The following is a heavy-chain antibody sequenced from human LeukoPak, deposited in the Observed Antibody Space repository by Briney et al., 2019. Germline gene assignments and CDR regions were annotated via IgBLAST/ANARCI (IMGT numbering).Heavy chain of an antibody. CDR3: AKGSGIVGMNFDY. CDR2: ISGSGGST. D-gene: IGHD3-22*01. Sequence: GGSLRLSCAASGFTFSSYAMSWVRQAPGKGLEWVSAISGSGGSTYYADSVKGRFTISRDNSKDTLYLQMNSLRAEDTAVYYCAKGSGIVGMNFDYWGQGTLVTVSS. J-gene: IGHJ4*02. V-gene: IGHV3-23*01. CDR1: GFTFSSYA.